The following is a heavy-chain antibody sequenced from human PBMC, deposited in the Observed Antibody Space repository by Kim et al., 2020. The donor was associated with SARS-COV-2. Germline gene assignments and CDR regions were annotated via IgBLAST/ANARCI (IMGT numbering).Heavy chain of an antibody. Sequence: GGSLRLSCAASGFTFSSYDMHWVRQATGKGLEWVSAIGTAGDTYYPGSVKGRFTISRENAKNSLYLQMNSLRAGDTAVYYCARDSGYCSGGSCYGGAFDIWGQGTMVTVSS. J-gene: IGHJ3*02. CDR2: IGTAGDT. V-gene: IGHV3-13*01. CDR1: GFTFSSYD. D-gene: IGHD2-15*01. CDR3: ARDSGYCSGGSCYGGAFDI.